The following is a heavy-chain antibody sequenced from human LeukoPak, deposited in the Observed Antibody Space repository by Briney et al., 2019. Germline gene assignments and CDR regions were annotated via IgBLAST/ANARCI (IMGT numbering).Heavy chain of an antibody. CDR2: IIPIFGTA. Sequence: SVTVSCTASGGTFSIYAISWVRQAPGQGLEWMGGIIPIFGTANYAQKFQGRVTITADESTSTAYMELSSLRSEDTAVYYCARPDIVVVVADYYYYGMDVWGQGTTVTVSS. CDR3: ARPDIVVVVADYYYYGMDV. D-gene: IGHD2-15*01. V-gene: IGHV1-69*13. CDR1: GGTFSIYA. J-gene: IGHJ6*02.